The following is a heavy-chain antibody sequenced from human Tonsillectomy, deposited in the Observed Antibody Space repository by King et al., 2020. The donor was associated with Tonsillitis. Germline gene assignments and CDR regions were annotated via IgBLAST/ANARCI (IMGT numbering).Heavy chain of an antibody. D-gene: IGHD6-13*01. Sequence: VQLVESGGGLVKPGGSLRLSSAASGFTFSNAWMSWVRQAPGKGLEWVGRIKSKTDGGTTDYAAPVKGRFTISRDDSKNTLYLQMNSLKTEDTAVYYCTTDWYSSSLKVDYWGQGTLVTVSS. J-gene: IGHJ4*02. CDR1: GFTFSNAW. CDR3: TTDWYSSSLKVDY. CDR2: IKSKTDGGTT. V-gene: IGHV3-15*01.